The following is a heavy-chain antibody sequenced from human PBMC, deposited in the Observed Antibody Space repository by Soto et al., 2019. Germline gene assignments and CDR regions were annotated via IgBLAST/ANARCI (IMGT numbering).Heavy chain of an antibody. D-gene: IGHD4-17*01. J-gene: IGHJ4*02. CDR3: ATGLFDYGDYSADY. V-gene: IGHV1-69*12. CDR2: IIPMFDTA. CDR1: GGTISNYA. Sequence: QVQLVQSGAEVKKPGSSVKVSCKASGGTISNYAISWVRQAPGHGLEWMGGIIPMFDTANYAQKFQGRVTMTADESTSTVSMELSSLRSEDTAVYYCATGLFDYGDYSADYWGQGTLVTVSS.